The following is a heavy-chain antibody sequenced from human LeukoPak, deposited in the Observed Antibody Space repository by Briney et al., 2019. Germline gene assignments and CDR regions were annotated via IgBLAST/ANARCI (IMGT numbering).Heavy chain of an antibody. D-gene: IGHD1-1*01. CDR1: GGSISSYY. Sequence: SETLSLTCTVSGGSISSYYWSWIRQPPGEGLEWIGYISNSGSTNYNPSLKSRVTISVDTSKNQLSLKLSSVTAADAAVYHCVRLQPNTGEWAFDIWGQGTMVSVSS. J-gene: IGHJ3*02. V-gene: IGHV4-59*01. CDR2: ISNSGST. CDR3: VRLQPNTGEWAFDI.